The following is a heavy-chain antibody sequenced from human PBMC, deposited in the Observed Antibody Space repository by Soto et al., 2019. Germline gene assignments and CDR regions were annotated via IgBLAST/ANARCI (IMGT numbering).Heavy chain of an antibody. Sequence: KPSETLSLTCTVSGGSVSSGSYYWSWIRQPPGKGLEWIGYIYYSGSTNYNPSLKSRVTISVDTSKNQFSLKLSSVTAADTAVYYCARGRGYSSSRNWFDPWGQGTLVTVSS. CDR2: IYYSGST. CDR1: GGSVSSGSYY. J-gene: IGHJ5*02. CDR3: ARGRGYSSSRNWFDP. D-gene: IGHD6-13*01. V-gene: IGHV4-61*01.